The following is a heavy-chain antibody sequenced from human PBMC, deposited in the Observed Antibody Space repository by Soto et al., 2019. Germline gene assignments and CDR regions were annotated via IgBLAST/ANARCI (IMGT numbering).Heavy chain of an antibody. V-gene: IGHV4-59*01. Sequence: QVQLQESGPGLVKPSETLSLTCTVSGDSISSYYWSWIRQSPGKGLEWIGYMYYSGSTNYNPSLKSRVTISIDTSRNQFSLKLSSVTAADTAVYYCARGTFGVVKDWGHGTLVTVSS. CDR1: GDSISSYY. D-gene: IGHD3-3*01. J-gene: IGHJ4*01. CDR2: MYYSGST. CDR3: ARGTFGVVKD.